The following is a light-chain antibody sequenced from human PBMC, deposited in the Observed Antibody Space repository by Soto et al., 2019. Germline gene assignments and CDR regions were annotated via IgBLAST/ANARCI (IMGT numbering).Light chain of an antibody. CDR2: GAS. Sequence: EIVLTQSPVTLSLSPGERATLSCRASQRVSSSYLAWYQQKPGQAPRLLIYGASSRATGIPDRFSGSGSGTDFTLTISRMEPEEFAVYFCQRYGSSPPFTFGQGTKVEI. V-gene: IGKV3-20*01. CDR1: QRVSSSY. CDR3: QRYGSSPPFT. J-gene: IGKJ2*01.